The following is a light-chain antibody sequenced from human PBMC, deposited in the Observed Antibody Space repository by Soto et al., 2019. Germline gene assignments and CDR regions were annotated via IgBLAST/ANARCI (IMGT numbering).Light chain of an antibody. V-gene: IGKV1-39*01. CDR3: QQGYTTRWT. J-gene: IGKJ1*01. CDR2: ATS. Sequence: DIQMTQSPTSLSASVGDRVTITCRASQNIRSYLNWYQQIPGKAPNLLIYATSILQTGVPSRFSGSGTGTDFTLTINGLQPEDFATYYCQQGYTTRWTFAQGTKVEIK. CDR1: QNIRSY.